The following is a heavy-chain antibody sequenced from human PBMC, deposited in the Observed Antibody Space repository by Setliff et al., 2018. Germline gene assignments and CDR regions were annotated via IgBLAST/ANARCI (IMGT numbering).Heavy chain of an antibody. V-gene: IGHV1-69*13. CDR1: GFTLSDYF. J-gene: IGHJ5*02. CDR3: ARDALYDSNDRNSYYGNWLDP. Sequence: SVKVSCKASGFTLSDYFIHWVRQAPGQGLEWMGWINPIYGSTNNAEKFQGSVTFSADESMSTVYMELSSLTSADTALYYCARDALYDSNDRNSYYGNWLDPWGQGTLVTVSS. CDR2: INPIYGST. D-gene: IGHD3-22*01.